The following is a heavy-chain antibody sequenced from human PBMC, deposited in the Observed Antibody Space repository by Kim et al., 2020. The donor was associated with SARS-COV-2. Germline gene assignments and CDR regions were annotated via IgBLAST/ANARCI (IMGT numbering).Heavy chain of an antibody. D-gene: IGHD2-2*01. Sequence: SETLSLTCTVSGGSISSGDYYWSWIRQPPGKGLEWIGYIYYSGSTYYNPSLKSRVTISVDTSKNQFSLKLSSVTAADTAVYYCAREASWGSGYDYWGQGTLVTVSS. V-gene: IGHV4-30-4*01. CDR2: IYYSGST. CDR1: GGSISSGDYY. CDR3: AREASWGSGYDY. J-gene: IGHJ4*02.